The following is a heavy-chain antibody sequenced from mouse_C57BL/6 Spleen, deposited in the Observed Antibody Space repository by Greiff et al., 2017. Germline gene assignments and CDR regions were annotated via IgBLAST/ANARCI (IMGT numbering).Heavy chain of an antibody. CDR1: GYTFTDYY. V-gene: IGHV1-26*01. J-gene: IGHJ1*03. D-gene: IGHD2-3*01. Sequence: VQLQQSGPELVKPGASVKISCKASGYTFTDYYMNWVKQSHGKSLEWIGDINPNNGGTSYNQKFKGKATLTVDKSSSTAYMELRSLTSEDSAVYYCARPYDGYYVRYFDVWGTGTTVTVSS. CDR3: ARPYDGYYVRYFDV. CDR2: INPNNGGT.